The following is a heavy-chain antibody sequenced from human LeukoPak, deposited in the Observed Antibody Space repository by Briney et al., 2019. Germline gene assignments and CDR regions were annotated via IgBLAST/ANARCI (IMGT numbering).Heavy chain of an antibody. CDR2: INWNGGST. D-gene: IGHD3-22*01. Sequence: GGSLRLSCAASGFTFDDYGMSWVRQAPGKGLEWVSGINWNGGSTGYADSVKGRFTISRDNAKNSLYLQMNSLRADDTALYYCARVLGTRIVVVPNAFDIWGQGTMVTVSS. J-gene: IGHJ3*02. CDR1: GFTFDDYG. CDR3: ARVLGTRIVVVPNAFDI. V-gene: IGHV3-20*04.